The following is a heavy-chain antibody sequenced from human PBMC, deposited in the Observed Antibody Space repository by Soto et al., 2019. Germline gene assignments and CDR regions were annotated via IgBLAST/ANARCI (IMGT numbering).Heavy chain of an antibody. V-gene: IGHV4-4*02. D-gene: IGHD2-21*01. Sequence: QVQLQESGPGLMKPSGTLSLTCAVSGGSITSNWWSWVRQPPGKGLEWIAEIFHTGSANYNPSLMGRLTISMDKSRNHLSLNLNSVTAADTAVYYCARHIAVSGTRGFDYWGQGTLVTVSS. J-gene: IGHJ4*02. CDR2: IFHTGSA. CDR1: GGSITSNW. CDR3: ARHIAVSGTRGFDY.